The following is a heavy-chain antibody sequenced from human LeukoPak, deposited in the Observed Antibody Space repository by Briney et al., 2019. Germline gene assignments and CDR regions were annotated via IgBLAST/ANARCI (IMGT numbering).Heavy chain of an antibody. CDR2: IYSSGST. J-gene: IGHJ5*02. V-gene: IGHV4-4*07. Sequence: PSETLSLTCTVSGGSISGYYWSWIRQPAGKGLEWIGRIYSSGSTNYNPSLKSRVTMSVDTSKNQFSLNLSSVTAADTAVYYCAREPSTVSWVDPWGQGTLVTVSS. CDR1: GGSISGYY. CDR3: AREPSTVSWVDP. D-gene: IGHD2-8*02.